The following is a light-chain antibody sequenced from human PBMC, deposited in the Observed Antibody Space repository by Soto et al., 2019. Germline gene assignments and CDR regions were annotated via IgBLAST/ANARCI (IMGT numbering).Light chain of an antibody. CDR1: SSDVGGYNY. V-gene: IGLV2-14*01. CDR2: EVS. Sequence: QSALTQPASVSGSPGQSITISCTGTSSDVGGYNYVSWYQQHPGKAPKLMIYEVSNRPSGVSNRFSGSKSGNTASLTISGLKAENGANYYASSYTSSGTVLFGRGTKLTVL. CDR3: SSYTSSGTVL. J-gene: IGLJ3*02.